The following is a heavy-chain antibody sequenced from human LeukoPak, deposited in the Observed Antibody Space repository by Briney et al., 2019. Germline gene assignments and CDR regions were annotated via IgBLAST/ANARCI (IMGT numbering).Heavy chain of an antibody. J-gene: IGHJ6*03. CDR3: ARGGYSYGLTYYYYMDV. CDR1: GYTFTSYG. V-gene: IGHV1-18*01. Sequence: ASVKVSCKASGYTFTSYGISWVRQAPGQGLEWMGWISAYNGNTNYAQKFQGRVTMTRNTSISTAYMELSSLRSEDTAVYYCARGGYSYGLTYYYYMDVWGKGTTVTISS. CDR2: ISAYNGNT. D-gene: IGHD5-18*01.